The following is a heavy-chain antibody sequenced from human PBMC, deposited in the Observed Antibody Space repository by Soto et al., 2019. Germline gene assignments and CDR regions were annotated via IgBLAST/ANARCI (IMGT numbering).Heavy chain of an antibody. CDR1: GGSISSYY. CDR2: IYYSGST. D-gene: IGHD7-27*01. J-gene: IGHJ5*02. CDR3: ARNHPPNPFSVSWFDP. V-gene: IGHV4-59*08. Sequence: SETLSLTCTVSGGSISSYYWSWIRQPPGKGLGWIGYIYYSGSTNYNPSLKSRVTISVDTSKNQFSLKLSSVTAADTAVYYCARNHPPNPFSVSWFDPWGQGTLVTVSS.